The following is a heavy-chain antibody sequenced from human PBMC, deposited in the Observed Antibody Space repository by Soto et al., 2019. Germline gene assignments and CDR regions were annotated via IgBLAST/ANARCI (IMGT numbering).Heavy chain of an antibody. CDR1: GFTFSAYH. J-gene: IGHJ4*02. CDR2: ITYSSNYI. CDR3: ARSRSGWYSAIDY. V-gene: IGHV3-21*01. Sequence: EVQLVESGGGLVKPRGSLKLSCASSGFTFSAYHLNWVRQAPGKGLEWVSSITYSSNYIYYADSVKGRLTISRDNAKNSLYLQMNSRRAEDTAVYYCARSRSGWYSAIDYWGQGTLVTVSS. D-gene: IGHD6-19*01.